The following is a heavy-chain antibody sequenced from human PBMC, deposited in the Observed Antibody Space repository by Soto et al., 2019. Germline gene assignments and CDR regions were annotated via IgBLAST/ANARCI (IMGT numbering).Heavy chain of an antibody. J-gene: IGHJ5*02. CDR1: GASISSPSYY. D-gene: IGHD4-4*01. Sequence: QLQLQESGPGLVKPSETLSLTCTVSGASISSPSYYCAWLRQPPGKGLEWIGSIRSSGSTYYSPAPKSRVTGSVSTSQNQFSLSLTSVTAADTAVYYCARHPDDYSNYRWFGPWGQGTLVTVSS. CDR3: ARHPDDYSNYRWFGP. V-gene: IGHV4-39*01. CDR2: IRSSGST.